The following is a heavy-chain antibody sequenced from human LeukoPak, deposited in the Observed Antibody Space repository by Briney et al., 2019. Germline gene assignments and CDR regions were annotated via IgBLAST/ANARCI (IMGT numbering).Heavy chain of an antibody. V-gene: IGHV4-30-2*01. J-gene: IGHJ4*02. CDR1: GGSISSGGYS. Sequence: PSETLSLICAVSGGSISSGGYSWGWIRQPPGKGLEWVGYIYQSGSTCYNPSLKSRVTISVARSKNQFPLKLSSVSAADTAVYSCARGSGGGWNNFDYWGQGTLVTVSP. CDR2: IYQSGST. CDR3: ARGSGGGWNNFDY. D-gene: IGHD2-15*01.